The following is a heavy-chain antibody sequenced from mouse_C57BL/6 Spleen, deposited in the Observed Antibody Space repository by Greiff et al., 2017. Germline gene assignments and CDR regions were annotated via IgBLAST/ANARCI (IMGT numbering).Heavy chain of an antibody. J-gene: IGHJ3*01. V-gene: IGHV2-9-1*01. Sequence: VQLVESGPGLVAPSQSLSITCTVSGFSLTSYAISWVRQPPGKGLEWLGVIWTGGGTNYNSAHKSRPSISKENSKCQAFLKMNNLQTVDTARYYCARFGGGYDGTPSWFAYWGQGTLVTVSA. D-gene: IGHD2-2*01. CDR2: IWTGGGT. CDR3: ARFGGGYDGTPSWFAY. CDR1: GFSLTSYA.